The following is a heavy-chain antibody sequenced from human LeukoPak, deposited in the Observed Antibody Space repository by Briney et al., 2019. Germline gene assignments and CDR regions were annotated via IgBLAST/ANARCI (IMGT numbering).Heavy chain of an antibody. CDR2: INSDGSWT. J-gene: IGHJ4*02. CDR3: VTFYETY. CDR1: GTYW. D-gene: IGHD2/OR15-2a*01. V-gene: IGHV3-74*01. Sequence: PGGSLRLSCAASGTYWMHWVRQAPGKGPVWVSHINSDGSWTGYADSVKGRFTISKDNAKNTVSLQMNNLRAEDTAVYYCVTFYETYWGRGTLVTVSS.